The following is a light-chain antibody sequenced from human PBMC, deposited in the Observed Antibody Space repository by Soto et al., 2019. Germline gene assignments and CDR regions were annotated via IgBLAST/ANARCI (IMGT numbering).Light chain of an antibody. CDR2: DAS. CDR1: QSVSSY. Sequence: EIVLTQSPATLSLSPGERATLSCRASQSVSSYLAWYQQKPGQAPRLLIYDASNRATGIPARFSGGGSGTDFTLSTSSREPEDVAVSYCQQRFNWPRFTFGQGTKLEIK. V-gene: IGKV3-11*01. CDR3: QQRFNWPRFT. J-gene: IGKJ2*01.